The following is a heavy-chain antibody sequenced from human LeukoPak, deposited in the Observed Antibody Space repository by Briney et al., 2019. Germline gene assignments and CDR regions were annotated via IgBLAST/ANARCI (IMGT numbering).Heavy chain of an antibody. CDR1: GFTFSSYG. J-gene: IGHJ4*02. V-gene: IGHV3-30*02. CDR3: AKDFQYYDILTGLFDY. D-gene: IGHD3-9*01. Sequence: GGSLRLSCAASGFTFSSYGMHWVRQAPGKGLEWVAFIRYDGSNKYYADFVKGRFTISRDNSKNTLYLQMNSLRAEDTAVYYCAKDFQYYDILTGLFDYWGQGTLVTVSS. CDR2: IRYDGSNK.